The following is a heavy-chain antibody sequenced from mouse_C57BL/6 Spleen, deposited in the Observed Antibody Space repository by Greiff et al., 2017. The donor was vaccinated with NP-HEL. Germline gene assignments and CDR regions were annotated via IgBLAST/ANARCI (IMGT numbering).Heavy chain of an antibody. CDR1: GYAFTNYL. J-gene: IGHJ2*01. Sequence: QVQLQQSGAELVRPGTSVKVSCKASGYAFTNYLIEWVKQRPGQGLEWIGVINPGSGGTNYNEKFKGKATLTADKSSSTAYMQLSSLTSEDSAVYFCARRDDYDYYFDYWGQGTTLTVSS. CDR2: INPGSGGT. CDR3: ARRDDYDYYFDY. V-gene: IGHV1-54*01. D-gene: IGHD2-4*01.